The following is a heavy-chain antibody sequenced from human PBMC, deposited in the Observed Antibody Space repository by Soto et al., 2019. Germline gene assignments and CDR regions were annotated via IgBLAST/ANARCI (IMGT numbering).Heavy chain of an antibody. D-gene: IGHD2-21*02. CDR2: INAGNGNT. CDR1: GYTFTSYA. CDR3: ARGFRGGDANWSAP. Sequence: GASVKVSCKASGYTFTSYAIDWVRQAPGQRLEWMGWINAGNGNTKYSQKFQGRVTITRDTSASTAYMELSSLRSEDTAVYYCARGFRGGDANWSAPWGQGTLVTVSS. J-gene: IGHJ5*02. V-gene: IGHV1-3*01.